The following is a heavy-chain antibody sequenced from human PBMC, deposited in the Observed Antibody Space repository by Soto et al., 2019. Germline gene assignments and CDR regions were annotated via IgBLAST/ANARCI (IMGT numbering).Heavy chain of an antibody. V-gene: IGHV3-33*08. J-gene: IGHJ3*02. CDR3: ARVQVTGLLVSPYAFDI. CDR1: GFTFSSYG. CDR2: IWYDGSNK. D-gene: IGHD3-22*01. Sequence: GGSLRLSCAASGFTFSSYGMHWVRQAPGKGLEWVAVIWYDGSNKYYADSVKGRFTISRDNSKNTLYLQMNSLRAEDTAVYYCARVQVTGLLVSPYAFDIWGQGTMVTVSS.